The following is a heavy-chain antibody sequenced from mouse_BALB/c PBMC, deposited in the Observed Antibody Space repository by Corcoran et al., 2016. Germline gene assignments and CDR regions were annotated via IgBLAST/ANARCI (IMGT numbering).Heavy chain of an antibody. CDR2: INPYNDGT. V-gene: IGHV1S136*01. CDR3: ARNYYGSSSAWFAD. D-gene: IGHD1-1*01. J-gene: IGHJ3*01. Sequence: EVQLQQSGPELVKPGASVKMSCKASGYTFTSYVMHWVKQKPGQGLEWIGYINPYNDGTKYNEKFKGKATLTSDKSSSTAYMELSSLTSEDSSVYYCARNYYGSSSAWFADWGQGTLVTVSA. CDR1: GYTFTSYV.